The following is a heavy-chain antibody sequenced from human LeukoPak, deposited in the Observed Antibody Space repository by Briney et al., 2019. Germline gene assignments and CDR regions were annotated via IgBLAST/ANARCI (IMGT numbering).Heavy chain of an antibody. CDR2: MNPDSGNT. J-gene: IGHJ4*02. CDR3: ARGRLKKVLGVITLYYFDY. D-gene: IGHD3-10*01. Sequence: ASVKVSCKASGYTFTSYDINWVRQATGQGLEWMGWMNPDSGNTGYAQKFQGRVTMTRNTSISTAYMELSSLRSEDTAVYYCARGRLKKVLGVITLYYFDYWGQGTLVTVSS. CDR1: GYTFTSYD. V-gene: IGHV1-8*01.